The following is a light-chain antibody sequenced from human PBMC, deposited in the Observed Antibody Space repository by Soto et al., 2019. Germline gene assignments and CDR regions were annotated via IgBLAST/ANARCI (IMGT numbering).Light chain of an antibody. CDR3: QQYGSSPWT. V-gene: IGKV1-39*01. CDR1: ETISTF. Sequence: DIQMTQSPVSLSASVGDRVTITCRASETISTFLNWYQQKPGKAPKVLIFGASSRAAGVPDRFTGSGSGTDFTLTINRLEPEDFAVYYCQQYGSSPWTFGQGTKVDIK. J-gene: IGKJ1*01. CDR2: GAS.